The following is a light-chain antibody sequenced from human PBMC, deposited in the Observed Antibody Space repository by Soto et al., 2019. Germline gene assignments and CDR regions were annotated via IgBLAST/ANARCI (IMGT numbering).Light chain of an antibody. CDR3: QNWGSGAVV. CDR2: LNSDGSH. Sequence: QPVLTQSPSASASLGASVKLTCTLSSGHSNYAIAWHQQQPEKGPRYLTKLNSDGSHSKGDGIPDRFSGSSSGAERYLTISGHQSEDEADYYCQNWGSGAVVFGGGTKLTVL. V-gene: IGLV4-69*01. J-gene: IGLJ2*01. CDR1: SGHSNYA.